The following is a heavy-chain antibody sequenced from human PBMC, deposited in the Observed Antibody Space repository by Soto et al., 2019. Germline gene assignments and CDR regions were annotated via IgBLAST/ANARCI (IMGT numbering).Heavy chain of an antibody. Sequence: SVKVSFKASGGTFSSYAISWVRQAPGQGLEWMGGIIPIFGTANYAQKFQGRVTITADESTSTAYMELSSLRSEDTAVYYCARVGYDSSGYYYPFDYWGQGTLVTVSS. D-gene: IGHD3-22*01. V-gene: IGHV1-69*13. CDR3: ARVGYDSSGYYYPFDY. CDR2: IIPIFGTA. J-gene: IGHJ4*02. CDR1: GGTFSSYA.